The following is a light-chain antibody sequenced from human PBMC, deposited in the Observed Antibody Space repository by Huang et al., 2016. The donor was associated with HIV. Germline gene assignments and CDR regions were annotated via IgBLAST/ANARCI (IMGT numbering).Light chain of an antibody. CDR1: QSVNNNY. CDR3: QQFGSSPPYS. Sequence: EILLTQSPDTLSLSPGERATLSCRASQSVNNNYLAWYQQKPGQAPRLPIYRASTRATGIPDRFSGSGSGTDFTLTISRLEPDDFAVYYCQQFGSSPPYSFGQGTKLEIK. V-gene: IGKV3-20*01. CDR2: RAS. J-gene: IGKJ2*03.